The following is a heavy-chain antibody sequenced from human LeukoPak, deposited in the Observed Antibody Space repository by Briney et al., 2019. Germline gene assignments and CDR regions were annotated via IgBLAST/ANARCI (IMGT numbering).Heavy chain of an antibody. CDR2: IYYSGST. CDR3: ATTFPHDYGTYYYGMDV. J-gene: IGHJ6*02. D-gene: IGHD4-17*01. Sequence: SETLSLTCTVSGGSISSYYWSWIRQPPGKGLEWIGYIYYSGSTNYNPSLKSRVTISVDTSKNQFSLKLSSVTAADTAVYYCATTFPHDYGTYYYGMDVWGQGTTVTVSS. V-gene: IGHV4-59*08. CDR1: GGSISSYY.